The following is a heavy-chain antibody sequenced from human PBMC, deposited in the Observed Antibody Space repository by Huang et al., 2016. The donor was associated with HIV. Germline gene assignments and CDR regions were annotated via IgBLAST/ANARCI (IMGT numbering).Heavy chain of an antibody. CDR2: IIPVFGTP. V-gene: IGHV1-69*13. Sequence: QVQLVQSGAEVKTPGPSVKVSCKASGGTFSKYAISWVRQAPGQGLEWMGGIIPVFGTPNYARKFQGRVTITADDSTSTTYVEGSRLRSEDTALYYCAGGQLGSYGDYDVLYWGQGTLVTVSS. J-gene: IGHJ4*02. D-gene: IGHD4-17*01. CDR3: AGGQLGSYGDYDVLY. CDR1: GGTFSKYA.